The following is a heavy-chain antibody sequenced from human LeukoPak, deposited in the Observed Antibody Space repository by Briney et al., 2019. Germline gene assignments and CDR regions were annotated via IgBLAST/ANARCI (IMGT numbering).Heavy chain of an antibody. J-gene: IGHJ4*02. D-gene: IGHD4-23*01. V-gene: IGHV1-46*01. CDR1: GYTFTSYY. Sequence: VASVKVSCKASGYTFTSYYMHWVRQAPGQGLEWMGIINPSGGSTSYAQKFQGRVTMTRNTSTSTVYMELSSLRSEDTAVYYCAREDYGGNSLGYWGQGTLVTVSS. CDR3: AREDYGGNSLGY. CDR2: INPSGGST.